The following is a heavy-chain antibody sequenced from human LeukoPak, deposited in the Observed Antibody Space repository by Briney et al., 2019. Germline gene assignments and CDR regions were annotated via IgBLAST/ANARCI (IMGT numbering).Heavy chain of an antibody. CDR1: GFTFSSYW. CDR2: IKQDGSEK. D-gene: IGHD3-22*01. J-gene: IGHJ5*02. Sequence: GGSLRLSCAASGFTFSSYWMSWVRQAPGKGLEWVANIKQDGSEKYYVVSVKGRFTISRDNAKNSLYLQMNSLRAEDTAVYYCAKLNPDYYDGGVMDNWFDPWGQGTLATVSS. CDR3: AKLNPDYYDGGVMDNWFDP. V-gene: IGHV3-7*01.